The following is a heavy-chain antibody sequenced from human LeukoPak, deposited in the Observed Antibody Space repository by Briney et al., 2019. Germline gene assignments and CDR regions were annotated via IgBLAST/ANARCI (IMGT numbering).Heavy chain of an antibody. CDR1: GFTFSDYF. V-gene: IGHV3-23*01. Sequence: GGSLRLSCAASGFTFSDYFMTWIRQAPGKGLEWVSAISGSGGSTYYADSVKGRFTISRDNSKNTLYLQMNSLRAEDTAVYYCASSGSYVAHYYGMDVWGQGTTVTVSS. CDR3: ASSGSYVAHYYGMDV. J-gene: IGHJ6*02. CDR2: ISGSGGST. D-gene: IGHD3-10*01.